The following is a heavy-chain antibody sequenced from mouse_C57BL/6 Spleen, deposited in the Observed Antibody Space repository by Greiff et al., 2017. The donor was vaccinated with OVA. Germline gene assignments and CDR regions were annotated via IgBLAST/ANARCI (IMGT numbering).Heavy chain of an antibody. J-gene: IGHJ3*01. CDR3: ARYDYDGYAFAY. D-gene: IGHD2-4*01. CDR2: IYPGDGDT. V-gene: IGHV1-82*01. Sequence: VQLQQSGPELVKPGASVKISCKASGYAFSSSWMNWVKQRPGQGLEWIGRIYPGDGDTNYNGKFKGKATLTADKSSSTAYMQLSSLTSEDSAVYFCARYDYDGYAFAYWGQGTLVTVSA. CDR1: GYAFSSSW.